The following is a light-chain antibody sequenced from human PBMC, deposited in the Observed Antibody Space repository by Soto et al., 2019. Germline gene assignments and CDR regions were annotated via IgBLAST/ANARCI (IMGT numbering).Light chain of an antibody. Sequence: QSVLTQPPSVSGAPGQRVTISCTGRSSNIGAGSDVHWYQLLPGTAPKLLIFGSTYRPSGLPTRFSGSKDDTAASLAIAGRQAEDDSDYYCQAYDSSLGGHGFGGGTKLTVL. CDR2: GST. J-gene: IGLJ2*01. V-gene: IGLV1-40*01. CDR3: QAYDSSLGGHG. CDR1: SSNIGAGSD.